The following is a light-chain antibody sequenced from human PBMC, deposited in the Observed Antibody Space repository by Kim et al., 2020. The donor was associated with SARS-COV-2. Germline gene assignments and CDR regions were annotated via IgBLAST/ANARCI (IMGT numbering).Light chain of an antibody. CDR1: SSNIGSNY. Sequence: PGHSVTISCSGSSSNIGSNYVYWYQQLPGPAPKLLIYRNNQRPSGVPDRFSGSKSGTSASLAISGLRSEDEADYYCAAWDDSLRVFGGGTKLTVL. J-gene: IGLJ2*01. CDR3: AAWDDSLRV. CDR2: RNN. V-gene: IGLV1-47*01.